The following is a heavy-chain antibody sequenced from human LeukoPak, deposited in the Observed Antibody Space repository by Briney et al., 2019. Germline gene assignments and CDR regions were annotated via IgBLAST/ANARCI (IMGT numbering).Heavy chain of an antibody. V-gene: IGHV4-34*01. J-gene: IGHJ4*02. D-gene: IGHD1-26*01. CDR3: AREWELLGDYYFDY. Sequence: SETLSLTCAVYGGSFSGYYWSWIRQPPGKGLEWIGEINHSGSTNYNPSLKSRVTISVDTSKNQFSLKLSSVTAADTAVYYCAREWELLGDYYFDYWGQGTLVTVSS. CDR1: GGSFSGYY. CDR2: INHSGST.